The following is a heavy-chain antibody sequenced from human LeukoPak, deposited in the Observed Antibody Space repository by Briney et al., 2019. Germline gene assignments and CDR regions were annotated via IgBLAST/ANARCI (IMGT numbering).Heavy chain of an antibody. Sequence: SVKVSCKASGGTFSSYAISWVRQAPGQGLEWMGGIIPIFGTANYAQKFQGRVTITADKSTSTAYMELSSLRSEDTTVYYCARGPTVVFFDYWGQGTLVTVSS. CDR1: GGTFSSYA. CDR3: ARGPTVVFFDY. D-gene: IGHD4-23*01. J-gene: IGHJ4*02. V-gene: IGHV1-69*06. CDR2: IIPIFGTA.